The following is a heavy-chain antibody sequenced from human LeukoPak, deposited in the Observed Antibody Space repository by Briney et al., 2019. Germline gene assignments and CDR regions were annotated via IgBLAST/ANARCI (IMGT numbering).Heavy chain of an antibody. J-gene: IGHJ4*02. CDR3: ASGTLYYFDY. CDR1: GRSISSYY. CDR2: IYYSGST. Sequence: AQTLSLTCTVSGRSISSYYWSWIRQPPGKGLEWIGYIYYSGSTNYNPSLKSRVTISVDTSKNQFSLKLSSVTAADTAVYYCASGTLYYFDYWGQGTLVTVSS. V-gene: IGHV4-59*01.